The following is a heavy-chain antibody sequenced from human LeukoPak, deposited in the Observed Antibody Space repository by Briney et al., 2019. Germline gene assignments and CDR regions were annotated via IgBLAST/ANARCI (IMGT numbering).Heavy chain of an antibody. J-gene: IGHJ4*02. V-gene: IGHV4-39*01. CDR3: ARHASVSGNWPRPLDY. Sequence: SETLSLTCTVSGGSISSSSYYWGWVRHPPGKGLEWIANIYYSGSTYYSPSLRSRVTISVDTSKNQFSLKLTSVTAADTAVYYCARHASVSGNWPRPLDYWGQGSLVTVSS. D-gene: IGHD3-3*01. CDR2: IYYSGST. CDR1: GGSISSSSYY.